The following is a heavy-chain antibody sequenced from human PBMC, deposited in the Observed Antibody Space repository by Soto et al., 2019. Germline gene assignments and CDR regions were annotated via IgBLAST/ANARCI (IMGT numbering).Heavy chain of an antibody. J-gene: IGHJ4*02. D-gene: IGHD3-16*02. CDR2: ISYDGSDQ. CDR1: GFTFSYYG. CDR3: AKALGELSPESYDY. Sequence: QVQLVESGGGVVQPGRSLRLSCAASGFTFSYYGMHWVRQAPGKGLEWMAMISYDGSDQYYADSVRGRFTISRENSKNTLKLQINSLRGDDTAVDYCAKALGELSPESYDYWGQGTLITVSS. V-gene: IGHV3-30*18.